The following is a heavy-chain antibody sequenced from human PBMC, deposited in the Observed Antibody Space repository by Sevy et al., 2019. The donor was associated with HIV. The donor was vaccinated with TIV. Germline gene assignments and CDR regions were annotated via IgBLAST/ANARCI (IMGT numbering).Heavy chain of an antibody. CDR1: GGSISSYY. Sequence: SETLSLTCTVSGGSISSYYWSWIRQPPGKGLEWIGYIYYSGSTNYNPSLKRRVTISVATSKNQFSLSLSSVTAADPAVYDCASRRSGWQFDYWGQGTLVTVSS. CDR3: ASRRSGWQFDY. J-gene: IGHJ4*02. D-gene: IGHD6-19*01. V-gene: IGHV4-59*01. CDR2: IYYSGST.